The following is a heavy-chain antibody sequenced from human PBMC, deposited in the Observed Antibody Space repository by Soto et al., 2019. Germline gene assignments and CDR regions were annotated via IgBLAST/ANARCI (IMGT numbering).Heavy chain of an antibody. D-gene: IGHD6-6*01. J-gene: IGHJ4*02. CDR2: ISGSGGST. V-gene: IGHV3-23*01. Sequence: PGGSLRLSCAASGFTFSSYAMSWVRQAPGKGLEWVSAISGSGGSTYYADSVKGRFTISRDNSKNTLYLQMNSLRAEDTAVYYCAKRGAARQGWSVFDYWGQGTLVTVSS. CDR1: GFTFSSYA. CDR3: AKRGAARQGWSVFDY.